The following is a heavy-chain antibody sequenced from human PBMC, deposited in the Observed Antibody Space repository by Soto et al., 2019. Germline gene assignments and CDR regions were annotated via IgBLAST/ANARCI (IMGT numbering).Heavy chain of an antibody. CDR3: ARGGDIWFGERGYYMDV. D-gene: IGHD3-10*01. J-gene: IGHJ6*03. CDR1: GGSFSGYY. Sequence: QVQLQQWGAGLLKPSETLSLTCAVYGGSFSGYYWSWIRQPPGKGLEWIGEINHSGSTNYNPSLKSRVTISVDTSKNQFSLKLSSVTAADTAVYYCARGGDIWFGERGYYMDVWGKGTTVTVSS. V-gene: IGHV4-34*01. CDR2: INHSGST.